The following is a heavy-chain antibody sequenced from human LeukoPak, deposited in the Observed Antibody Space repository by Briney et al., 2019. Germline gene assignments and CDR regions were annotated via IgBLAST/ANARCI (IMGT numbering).Heavy chain of an antibody. CDR1: GGSISSGDYY. CDR2: IYYSGST. D-gene: IGHD4-17*01. V-gene: IGHV4-30-4*01. Sequence: PSETLSLTCTVSGGSISSGDYYWSWIRQPPGKGLEWIGYIYYSGSTYYNPSLKSRVTISVDTSKNQFSLKLSSVTAADTAVYYCARVTVTTGKYFDYWGQGTLVTVSS. CDR3: ARVTVTTGKYFDY. J-gene: IGHJ4*02.